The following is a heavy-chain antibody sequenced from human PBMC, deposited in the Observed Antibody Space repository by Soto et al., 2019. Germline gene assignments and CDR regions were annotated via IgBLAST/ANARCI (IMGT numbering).Heavy chain of an antibody. D-gene: IGHD2-21*01. Sequence: QVQLVQSGAEVKKPGSSVKVSCKASGGTFSSYAISWVRQAPGQGLEWMGGIIPIFGTANYAQKFQGRVTITADESTSTAYMELSGLRYEDTAVYYCVREEEGGCFHCRFDYWGQGTLVTVSS. CDR1: GGTFSSYA. V-gene: IGHV1-69*12. J-gene: IGHJ4*02. CDR2: IIPIFGTA. CDR3: VREEEGGCFHCRFDY.